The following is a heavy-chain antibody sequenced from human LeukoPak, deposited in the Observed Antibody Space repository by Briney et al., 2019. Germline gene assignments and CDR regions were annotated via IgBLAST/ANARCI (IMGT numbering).Heavy chain of an antibody. J-gene: IGHJ6*03. CDR3: AETTPYYYYYIDV. V-gene: IGHV3-30*02. CDR2: IRFDGGNK. CDR1: EFTFSNYG. D-gene: IGHD4-11*01. Sequence: PGGSLRLSCAASEFTFSNYGMHWVRQAPGKGLEWVAFIRFDGGNKYYADSVKGRFTISSDNSKNKLYLQMNSLRAEDTAVYYCAETTPYYYYYIDVWGKGTPVTVSS.